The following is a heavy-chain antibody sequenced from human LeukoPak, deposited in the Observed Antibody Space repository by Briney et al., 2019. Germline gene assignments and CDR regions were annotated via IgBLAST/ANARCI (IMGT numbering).Heavy chain of an antibody. J-gene: IGHJ4*02. CDR3: ARQSAKSSASYSSGYYYRAIFDY. D-gene: IGHD3-22*01. V-gene: IGHV4-39*01. CDR1: GGSISSSSYY. Sequence: PSETLSLTCTVSGGSISSSSYYWGWIRQPPGKGLEWIGSIYYGGSTYYNPSLKSRVTISVDTSKNQFSLKLSSVTAADMAVYYCARQSAKSSASYSSGYYYRAIFDYWGQGTLVTVSS. CDR2: IYYGGST.